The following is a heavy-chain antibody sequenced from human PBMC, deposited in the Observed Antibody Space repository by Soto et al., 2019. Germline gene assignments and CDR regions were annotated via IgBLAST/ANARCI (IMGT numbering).Heavy chain of an antibody. CDR2: INPNSGGT. Sequence: QVQLVQSGAEVKKPGASVKVSCKASGYTFTGYYMHWVRQAPGQGLGWMGWINPNSGGTNYAQKFQGWVTMTRATSISTAYMELSRLRSDDTAVYYCARGVVPAAVIDYWCHGTLVTVSS. D-gene: IGHD2-2*01. CDR3: ARGVVPAAVIDY. CDR1: GYTFTGYY. V-gene: IGHV1-2*04. J-gene: IGHJ4*01.